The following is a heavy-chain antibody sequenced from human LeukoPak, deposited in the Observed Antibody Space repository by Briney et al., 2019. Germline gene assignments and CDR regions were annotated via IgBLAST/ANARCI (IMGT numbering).Heavy chain of an antibody. D-gene: IGHD2-2*01. CDR2: IYHSGST. CDR1: GYSISSGYY. Sequence: SETLSLTCAVSGYSISSGYYWGWIRQPLGKGLEWIGSIYHSGSTYYNPSLKSRVTISVDTSKNQFSLKLSSVTAADTAVYYCARPVVPYYFDYWGQGTLVTVSS. J-gene: IGHJ4*02. V-gene: IGHV4-38-2*01. CDR3: ARPVVPYYFDY.